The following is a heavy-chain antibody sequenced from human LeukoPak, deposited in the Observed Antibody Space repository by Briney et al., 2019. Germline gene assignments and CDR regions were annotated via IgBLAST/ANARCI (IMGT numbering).Heavy chain of an antibody. J-gene: IGHJ6*03. CDR2: VYYGGNT. Sequence: SETLSLTCTVSGGSISSSSYYWDWIRQPPGRGLEWIGNVYYGGNTFYNSSLESRVTISVDMSKNQFSLKLTSLTAADTAVYYCARQRADYFYHYLDVWGKGTSVTVSS. CDR1: GGSISSSSYY. V-gene: IGHV4-39*01. CDR3: ARQRADYFYHYLDV.